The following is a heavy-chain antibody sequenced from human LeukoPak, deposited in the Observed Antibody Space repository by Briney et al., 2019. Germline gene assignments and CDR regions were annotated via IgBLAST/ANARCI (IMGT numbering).Heavy chain of an antibody. CDR2: ISTSASST. Sequence: GGSLRLSCAASGFTFSSYAMSWVRQAPGKGLEWVSGISTSASSTYYADSVKGRFTISRDNSKNMLYLQMNSLRAEDTAVYYCAKGVKYGMDVWGQGTTVTVSS. J-gene: IGHJ6*02. CDR3: AKGVKYGMDV. V-gene: IGHV3-23*01. D-gene: IGHD3-22*01. CDR1: GFTFSSYA.